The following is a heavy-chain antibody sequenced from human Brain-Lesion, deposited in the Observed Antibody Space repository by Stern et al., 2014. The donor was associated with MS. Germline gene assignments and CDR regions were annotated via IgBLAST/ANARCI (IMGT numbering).Heavy chain of an antibody. CDR2: VSYDGSNK. Sequence: VQLVESGGGVVQPGRPLRLSCVASGFTSGSCAMHWVRQAPGKGLEWVAGVSYDGSNKYYADSVKGRFTISRDNSQNTLYMQMSSLRPEDTAVYYCAKDRQYLTYFFDHWGQGSLVTVSS. V-gene: IGHV3-30*18. CDR3: AKDRQYLTYFFDH. J-gene: IGHJ5*02. D-gene: IGHD2/OR15-2a*01. CDR1: GFTSGSCA.